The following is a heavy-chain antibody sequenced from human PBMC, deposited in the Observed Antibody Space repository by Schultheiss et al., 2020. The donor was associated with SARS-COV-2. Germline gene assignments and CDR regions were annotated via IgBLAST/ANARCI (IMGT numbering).Heavy chain of an antibody. CDR2: INSDGSST. CDR1: GFTFDDYT. J-gene: IGHJ2*01. V-gene: IGHV3-74*01. Sequence: GGSLRLSCAASGFTFDDYTMHWVRQAPGKGLVWVSRINSDGSSTSYADSVKGRFTISRDNAKNTLYLQMNSLRAEDTAVYYCARERGNSRYFDLWGRGTLVTVSS. CDR3: ARERGNSRYFDL. D-gene: IGHD4-23*01.